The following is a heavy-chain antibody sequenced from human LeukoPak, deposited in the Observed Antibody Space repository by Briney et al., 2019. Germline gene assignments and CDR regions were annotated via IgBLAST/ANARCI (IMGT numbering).Heavy chain of an antibody. V-gene: IGHV3-33*08. CDR2: IWFDGINT. D-gene: IGHD2-15*01. Sequence: GGSLRLSCAASGFTFSSYSMNWVRQAPGKGLEWVAVIWFDGINTNHADSVKGRFTVSRDNSKNTLFLQMNSLRAEDTAVYFCVRDYCSGGSCYESKWFDPWGQGTLVTVSS. CDR3: VRDYCSGGSCYESKWFDP. J-gene: IGHJ5*02. CDR1: GFTFSSYS.